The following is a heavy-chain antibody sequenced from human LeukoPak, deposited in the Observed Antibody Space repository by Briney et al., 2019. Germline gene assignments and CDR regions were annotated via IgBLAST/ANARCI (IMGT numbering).Heavy chain of an antibody. V-gene: IGHV3-15*01. J-gene: IGHJ3*02. D-gene: IGHD3-22*01. CDR2: IKSKTDGGTT. CDR3: TTAPPYYYESSGYWAFDI. Sequence: GGSLRLSCAASGFTFSNAWMSWVRQAPGKGLEWVGRIKSKTDGGTTDYAAPVKGRFTISRDDSKNTLYLQMNSLKTEDTAVYYCTTAPPYYYESSGYWAFDIWGQGTMVTVSS. CDR1: GFTFSNAW.